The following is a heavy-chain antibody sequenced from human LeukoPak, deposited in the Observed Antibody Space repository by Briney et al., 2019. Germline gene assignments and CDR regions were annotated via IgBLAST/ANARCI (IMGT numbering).Heavy chain of an antibody. CDR2: ISSSSSYI. V-gene: IGHV3-21*01. CDR1: GFTFGSDS. D-gene: IGHD6-6*01. J-gene: IGHJ5*02. Sequence: RGSLRLSCAASGFTFGSDSMNWVRQAPGKGLEWVSSISSSSSYIYYADSVKGRFTISRDNAKNSLYLQMNSLRAEDTAVYYCARDPYSSSADWFDPWGQGTLVTVSS. CDR3: ARDPYSSSADWFDP.